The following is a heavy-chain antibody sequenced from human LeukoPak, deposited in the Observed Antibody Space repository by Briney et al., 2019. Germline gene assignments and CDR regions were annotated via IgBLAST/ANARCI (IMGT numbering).Heavy chain of an antibody. D-gene: IGHD3-3*02. Sequence: ASVKVSCKASGYTFGQYSISWVRQAPGKGFEWMGWVTPSHTTRVYAQEFQGRVTMTADTNTNTVSMELRSLRSDDTAVYFCARDYILPLETDNGDGFAIWGQGTVVTVSS. CDR3: ARDYILPLETDNGDGFAI. CDR1: GYTFGQYS. V-gene: IGHV1-18*01. CDR2: VTPSHTTR. J-gene: IGHJ3*02.